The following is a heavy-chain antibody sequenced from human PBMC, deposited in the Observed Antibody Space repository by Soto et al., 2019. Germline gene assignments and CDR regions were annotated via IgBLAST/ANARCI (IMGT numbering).Heavy chain of an antibody. V-gene: IGHV3-30*03. D-gene: IGHD6-13*01. Sequence: PGGSLRLSCAASGFIISSYGMHWVRQAPGKGLEWLAVISYDGSNKFYGDSVKGRFTISRDNSKNTLYLQVNSLRAEDTAVYYCASWGGIASPGYXGSQAPYDYWGQGTLVTVSS. CDR2: ISYDGSNK. CDR3: ASWGGIASPGYXGSQAPYDY. J-gene: IGHJ4*01. CDR1: GFIISSYG.